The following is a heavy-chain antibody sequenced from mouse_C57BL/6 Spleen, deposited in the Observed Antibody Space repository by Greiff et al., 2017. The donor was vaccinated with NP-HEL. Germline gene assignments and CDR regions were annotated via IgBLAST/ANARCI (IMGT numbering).Heavy chain of an antibody. CDR2: INPSNGGT. CDR1: GYTFTSYW. D-gene: IGHD2-2*01. CDR3: ARLGLREYYFDY. Sequence: QVQLQQSGTELVKPGASVKLSCKASGYTFTSYWMHWVKQRPGQGLEWIGNINPSNGGTNYNEKFKSKATLTVDKSSSTAYMQLSSLTSEDSAVYYCARLGLREYYFDYWGQGTTLTVSS. V-gene: IGHV1-53*01. J-gene: IGHJ2*01.